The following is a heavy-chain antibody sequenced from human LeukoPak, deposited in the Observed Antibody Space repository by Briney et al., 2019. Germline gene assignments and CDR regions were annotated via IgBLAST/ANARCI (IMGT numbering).Heavy chain of an antibody. Sequence: PGGSLRLSCAAAGFTFSSYAMSWVRQAPGKGLEWVSAISGSGGSTYYADSVKGRFTISRDNAKNSLYLQMNSLRAEDTAVYYCARVGYSYGDIDYWGQGTLVTVSS. CDR1: GFTFSSYA. J-gene: IGHJ4*02. CDR3: ARVGYSYGDIDY. D-gene: IGHD5-18*01. CDR2: ISGSGGST. V-gene: IGHV3-23*01.